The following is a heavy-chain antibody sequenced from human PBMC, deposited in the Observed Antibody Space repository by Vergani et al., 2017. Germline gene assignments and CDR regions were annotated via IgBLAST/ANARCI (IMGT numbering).Heavy chain of an antibody. D-gene: IGHD4-17*01. Sequence: QVQLVESGGGVVQPGRSLRLSCAASGFTFSSYGMHWVRQAPGKGLEWVAVISYDGSNKYYADAVKGRCTISRDNSKNTLSLQMNSLRAEDTAVYYCAKALRGPSTGKDVWGQGTTVTVSS. CDR2: ISYDGSNK. V-gene: IGHV3-30*18. CDR1: GFTFSSYG. CDR3: AKALRGPSTGKDV. J-gene: IGHJ6*02.